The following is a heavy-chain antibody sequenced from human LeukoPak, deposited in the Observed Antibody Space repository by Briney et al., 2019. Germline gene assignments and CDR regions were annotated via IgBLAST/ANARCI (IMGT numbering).Heavy chain of an antibody. V-gene: IGHV3-30*18. Sequence: GGSLRLSCAASGFTFCSYGMHWVRQAPGKGLEWVAVISFDGSDKYYADSVKGRFTISRDNSKTTLYLQMNSLRAEDTAVYYCAKLGPVDSGFDPWGQGTLVTVSS. CDR3: AKLGPVDSGFDP. CDR2: ISFDGSDK. D-gene: IGHD3/OR15-3a*01. CDR1: GFTFCSYG. J-gene: IGHJ5*02.